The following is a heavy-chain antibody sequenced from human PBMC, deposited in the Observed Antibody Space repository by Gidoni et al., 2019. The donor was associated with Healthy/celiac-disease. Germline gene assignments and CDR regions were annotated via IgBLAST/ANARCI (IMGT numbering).Heavy chain of an antibody. V-gene: IGHV4-4*07. D-gene: IGHD1-1*01. CDR1: GGSIRSYY. CDR2: MYSSGST. Sequence: QVQLQEPGPGLVNPSETLSLTCTVSGGSIRSYYCSCIRQPAGKGLEWIGRMYSSGSTNYNPSLKSRVTMSVNTSKNQFSLKLRSVTAADTAVYYCARGGVRDMDVWGQGTTVTVSS. CDR3: ARGGVRDMDV. J-gene: IGHJ6*02.